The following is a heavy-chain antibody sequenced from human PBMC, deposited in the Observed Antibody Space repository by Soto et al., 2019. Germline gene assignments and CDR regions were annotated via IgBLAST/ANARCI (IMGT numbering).Heavy chain of an antibody. CDR1: GFTFSSYG. V-gene: IGHV3-30*18. D-gene: IGHD3-3*01. Sequence: GGSLRLSCAASGFTFSSYGMHWVRQAPGKGLEWVAVISYDGSNKYYADSVKGRFTISRDNSKNTLYLQMNSLRAEDTAVYYCAKNDLAIFGVVINYWGQGTLVTVS. CDR3: AKNDLAIFGVVINY. CDR2: ISYDGSNK. J-gene: IGHJ4*02.